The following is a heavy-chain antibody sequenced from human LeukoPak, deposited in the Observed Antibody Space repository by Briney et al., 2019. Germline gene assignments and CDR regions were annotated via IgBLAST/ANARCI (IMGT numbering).Heavy chain of an antibody. D-gene: IGHD6-19*01. J-gene: IGHJ4*02. CDR1: GGSISSYY. CDR3: AGFSGWADY. CDR2: IYYSGST. V-gene: IGHV4-59*01. Sequence: PSETLSLTCTVSGGSISSYYWSWIRQPPGKGLEWIGYIYYSGSTNYNPSLQRRVTISVDTSKNQFSLKLSSVTAADTAVYYCAGFSGWADYWAQGTLVTVSS.